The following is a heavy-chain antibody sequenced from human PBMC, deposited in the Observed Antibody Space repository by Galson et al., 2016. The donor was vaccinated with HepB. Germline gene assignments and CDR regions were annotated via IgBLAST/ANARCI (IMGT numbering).Heavy chain of an antibody. CDR2: IWYDGSKI. V-gene: IGHV3-33*01. CDR1: GFTFSSYG. CDR3: AREVKGHQAGTFYYYYGMDV. J-gene: IGHJ6*02. D-gene: IGHD3-16*01. Sequence: SLRLSCAASGFTFSSYGMHWVRQAPGKGLEWVAVIWYDGSKIYYADSVKGRVTISSDNSKNTLYLQVNSLRAEDTAVYYCAREVKGHQAGTFYYYYGMDVWGQGTTVTVSS.